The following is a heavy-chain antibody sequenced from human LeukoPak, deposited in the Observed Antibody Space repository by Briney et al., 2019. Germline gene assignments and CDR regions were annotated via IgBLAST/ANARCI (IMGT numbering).Heavy chain of an antibody. CDR3: XXXXXXXTRYNWFDP. Sequence: SETLSLTCTVSGGSISSYYWSWIRQPPGKGLEWIGYIYYSGSTNYNPSLKSRVTISVDTSKNQFSLKLSSVTAADTAVYYCXXXXXXXTRYNWFDPWGQGTLVTVSS. CDR2: IYYSGST. V-gene: IGHV4-59*12. CDR1: GGSISSYY. J-gene: IGHJ5*02.